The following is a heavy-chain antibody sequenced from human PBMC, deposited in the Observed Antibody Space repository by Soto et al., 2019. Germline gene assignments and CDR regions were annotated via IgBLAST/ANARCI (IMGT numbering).Heavy chain of an antibody. Sequence: QVQLHESGPGLVKPSETLSLTCTVSGGSISSSYWSWIRQSPGKGLEWIGYIYYSGFTNYNPSLKSRVTISVDTSKIQFSLKLSSVTAADTAVYYCAREKTSYGMDVWGQGTTVTVSS. CDR2: IYYSGFT. V-gene: IGHV4-59*01. J-gene: IGHJ6*02. CDR1: GGSISSSY. CDR3: AREKTSYGMDV.